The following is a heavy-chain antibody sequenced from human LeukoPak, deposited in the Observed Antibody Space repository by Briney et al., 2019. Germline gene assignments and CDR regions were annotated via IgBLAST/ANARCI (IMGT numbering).Heavy chain of an antibody. V-gene: IGHV3-30*02. CDR1: GFTFSSYG. CDR3: AKDEKSGSYFTPVFDY. D-gene: IGHD1-26*01. J-gene: IGHJ4*02. CDR2: IRYDGSNK. Sequence: GGSLRLSCAASGFTFSSYGMHWVRQAPGKGLEWVAFIRYDGSNKYYADSVKGRFAISRDNSKNTLYLQMNSLRAEDTAVYYCAKDEKSGSYFTPVFDYWGQGTLVTVSS.